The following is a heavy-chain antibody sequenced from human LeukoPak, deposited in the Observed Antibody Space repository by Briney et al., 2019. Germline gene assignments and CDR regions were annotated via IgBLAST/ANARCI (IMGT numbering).Heavy chain of an antibody. J-gene: IGHJ5*02. D-gene: IGHD3-16*02. CDR2: IYTSGST. CDR1: GGSISSGSYY. CDR3: ARDGSGSYRYNWFDP. Sequence: SETLTLTCTVSGGSISSGSYYWSWIRQPAGKGLEWIGRIYTSGSTNYNPSLKSRVTISVDTSKNQFSLKLRSVTAADTAVYYCARDGSGSYRYNWFDPWGQGTLVTVSS. V-gene: IGHV4-61*02.